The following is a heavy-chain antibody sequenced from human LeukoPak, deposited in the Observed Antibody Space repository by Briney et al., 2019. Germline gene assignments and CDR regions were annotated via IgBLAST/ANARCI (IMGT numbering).Heavy chain of an antibody. J-gene: IGHJ4*02. CDR3: ARSRAAAGKDY. CDR2: INHSGST. CDR1: GGSFSGYY. Sequence: SETLSLTCAVYGGSFSGYYWSWIRQPPGKGLEWIGEINHSGSTNYNPSLKSRVTISVDTSKNQFSLKLSSVTAADTAVYYCARSRAAAGKDYWGRGTLVTVSS. V-gene: IGHV4-34*01. D-gene: IGHD6-13*01.